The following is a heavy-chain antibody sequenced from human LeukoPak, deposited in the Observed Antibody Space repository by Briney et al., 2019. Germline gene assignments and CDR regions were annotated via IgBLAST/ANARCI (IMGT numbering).Heavy chain of an antibody. CDR2: IYYSGST. V-gene: IGHV4-59*01. Sequence: SETLSLTCTVSGGSISSYYWSWIRQPPGKGLEWIGYIYYSGSTNYNPSLKSRVTISVDTSKNQFSLKLSSETAADTAVYYCARGGARGYADYWGQGTLATVSS. CDR1: GGSISSYY. J-gene: IGHJ4*02. CDR3: ARGGARGYADY. D-gene: IGHD5-18*01.